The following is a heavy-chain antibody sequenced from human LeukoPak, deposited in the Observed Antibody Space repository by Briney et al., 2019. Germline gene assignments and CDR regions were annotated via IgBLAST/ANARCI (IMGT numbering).Heavy chain of an antibody. CDR1: GFTFSSYA. CDR2: IYSGGST. Sequence: GGSLRLSCAASGFTFSSYAMSWVRQAPGKGLEWVSVIYSGGSTYYEDSVKGRFTLSRHNSKNTLYLQMNSLRAEDTAVYYCARVHSSAYYYYFDYWGQGTLVTVS. CDR3: ARVHSSAYYYYFDY. V-gene: IGHV3-53*04. J-gene: IGHJ4*02. D-gene: IGHD3-22*01.